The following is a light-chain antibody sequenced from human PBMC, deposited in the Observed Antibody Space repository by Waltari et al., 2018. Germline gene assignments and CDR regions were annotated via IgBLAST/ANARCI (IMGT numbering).Light chain of an antibody. CDR1: QSISTW. Sequence: DIQMTQSPSTLSPSIGDLLTFACRASQSISTWLAWFQQKPGKAPKLLIYEASNLESGVPSRFSGSGSGTEFTLTISSLQPDDFATYYCQQYNSYPETFGQGTKVEI. V-gene: IGKV1-5*03. J-gene: IGKJ1*01. CDR2: EAS. CDR3: QQYNSYPET.